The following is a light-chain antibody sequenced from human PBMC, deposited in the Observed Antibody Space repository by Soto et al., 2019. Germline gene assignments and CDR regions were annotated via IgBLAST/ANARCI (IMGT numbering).Light chain of an antibody. CDR3: QKYESSPRT. CDR1: QNFFKGH. V-gene: IGKV3D-20*01. CDR2: DTS. Sequence: DIVLTQSPATLSLSPGERATLYCRASQNFFKGHLAWYQQKAGLPPTLLMFDTSTRAPGIPDRFSGSGSGTDFTLTISRLEPEDFAMYYCQKYESSPRTFGGGTKVEIK. J-gene: IGKJ4*01.